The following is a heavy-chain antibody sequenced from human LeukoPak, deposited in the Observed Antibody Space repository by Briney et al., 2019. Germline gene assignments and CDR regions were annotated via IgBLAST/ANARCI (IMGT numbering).Heavy chain of an antibody. CDR3: AKDYSSGWFFFDY. Sequence: AGGSLRLFCAASGFTFRSYAMSWARQAQGKGLEGVSAISGSGGSKYYADSVKGRFTITRDNSKNTLYLQMNSLRAEDTAVYYCAKDYSSGWFFFDYWGQGTLVTVSS. CDR1: GFTFRSYA. D-gene: IGHD6-19*01. J-gene: IGHJ4*02. V-gene: IGHV3-23*01. CDR2: ISGSGGSK.